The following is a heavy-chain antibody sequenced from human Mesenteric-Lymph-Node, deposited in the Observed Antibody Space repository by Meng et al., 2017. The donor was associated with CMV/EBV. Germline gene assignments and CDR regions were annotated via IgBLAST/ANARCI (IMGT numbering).Heavy chain of an antibody. J-gene: IGHJ4*02. Sequence: GESLKIFCAASGFTFSNFWMQWVRQAPGKGLVWVSRINPDGSRVDYAGSVKGRFTISRDNAKNTLYLQMNSLRVEDTAVYYCARGFRDYWGQGTLVTVSS. V-gene: IGHV3-74*01. CDR3: ARGFRDY. CDR1: GFTFSNFW. CDR2: INPDGSRV.